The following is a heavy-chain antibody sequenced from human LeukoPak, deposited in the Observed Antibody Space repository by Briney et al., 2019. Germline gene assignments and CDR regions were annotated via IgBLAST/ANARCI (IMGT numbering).Heavy chain of an antibody. Sequence: SETLSLTCSVSAYSISSAYYWGWIRQPPGKGLEWIGSIYHSGSTYYNPSLTSRVTISVDTSKNQFSLRVNSVTAADTAVYYCARARWYSSSPHFDYWGQGTLVTVSS. CDR2: IYHSGST. J-gene: IGHJ4*02. V-gene: IGHV4-38-2*02. CDR3: ARARWYSSSPHFDY. D-gene: IGHD6-6*01. CDR1: AYSISSAYY.